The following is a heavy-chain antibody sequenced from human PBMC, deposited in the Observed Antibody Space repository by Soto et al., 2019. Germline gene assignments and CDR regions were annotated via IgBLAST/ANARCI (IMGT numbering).Heavy chain of an antibody. J-gene: IGHJ5*02. D-gene: IGHD1-7*01. CDR2: IYTSGST. CDR1: GGSISSYY. Sequence: PSETLSLTCTVSGGSISSYYWSWIRQPAGKGLEWIGRIYTSGSTNYNPSLKRRVTMSVDTSKNQFSLKLSSVTAADTAVYYCARDTSYNWNYWFDPWGQGTLVTVSS. V-gene: IGHV4-4*07. CDR3: ARDTSYNWNYWFDP.